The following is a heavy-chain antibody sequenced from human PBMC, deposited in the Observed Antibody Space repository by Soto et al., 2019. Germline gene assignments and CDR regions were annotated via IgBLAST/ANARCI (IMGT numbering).Heavy chain of an antibody. Sequence: GGSLRLSCAASGFTFSSYAMSWVRQAPGKGLEWVSAISGSGGSTYYADSVKGRFTISRDNSKNTRYLQMNSLRAEDTAVYYCAKVIKGVGGYCSSTSCYYYYGMDVWGQGTTVTVSS. CDR2: ISGSGGST. J-gene: IGHJ6*02. D-gene: IGHD2-2*01. V-gene: IGHV3-23*01. CDR1: GFTFSSYA. CDR3: AKVIKGVGGYCSSTSCYYYYGMDV.